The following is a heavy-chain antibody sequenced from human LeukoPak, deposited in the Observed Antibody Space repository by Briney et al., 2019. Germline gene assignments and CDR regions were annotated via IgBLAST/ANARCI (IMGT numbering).Heavy chain of an antibody. Sequence: GGSLRLSCEASGFTFSSYSMNWVRQAPGKGLEWVSSISSSSSYIYYADSVKGRFTISRDNAKNSLYLQMNSLRAEDTAVYYCAREDSCSSTSCYFAFDIWGQGTMVTVSS. V-gene: IGHV3-21*01. CDR2: ISSSSSYI. D-gene: IGHD2-2*01. CDR1: GFTFSSYS. CDR3: AREDSCSSTSCYFAFDI. J-gene: IGHJ3*02.